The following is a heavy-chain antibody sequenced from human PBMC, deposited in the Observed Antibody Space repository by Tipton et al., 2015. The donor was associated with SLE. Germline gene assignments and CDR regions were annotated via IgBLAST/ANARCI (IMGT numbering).Heavy chain of an antibody. V-gene: IGHV3-9*01. J-gene: IGHJ6*02. D-gene: IGHD3-10*01. CDR3: AKAAGGSHFYYGLDV. CDR1: GFTFDDYA. CDR2: ISWNSGSI. Sequence: SLRLSCAASGFTFDDYAMHWVRQAPGKGLEWVSGISWNSGSIGYADSVKGRFTISRDNAKNSLYLQMNSLRAEDTALYYCAKAAGGSHFYYGLDVWGQGTTVTVSS.